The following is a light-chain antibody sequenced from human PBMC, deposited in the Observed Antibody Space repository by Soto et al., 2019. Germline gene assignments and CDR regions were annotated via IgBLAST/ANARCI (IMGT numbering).Light chain of an antibody. CDR2: GAS. V-gene: IGKV1-33*01. Sequence: DIQMTQSPSSLSASVGDRVTITCQASQDIRKYLSWYQQKPGQAPKLLIYGASYLETGVPSRFSGSGYGTDFTFTISSMQPEDIATYYCQHYDHLPPFTFGPGTKVAIK. CDR1: QDIRKY. CDR3: QHYDHLPPFT. J-gene: IGKJ3*01.